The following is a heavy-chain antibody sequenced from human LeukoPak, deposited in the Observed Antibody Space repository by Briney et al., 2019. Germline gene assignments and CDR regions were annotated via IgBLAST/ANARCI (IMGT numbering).Heavy chain of an antibody. V-gene: IGHV3-30-3*01. Sequence: GGSVRLSCVASGFTFSSYAMHWVLQAPGKGLEWVAVISYDGSNKYYADSVKGRFTIFRDNSKNTLYLQMNSLRAEDTAVYYCARDQAAAGTTFDYWGQGTLVTVSS. CDR3: ARDQAAAGTTFDY. D-gene: IGHD6-13*01. CDR1: GFTFSSYA. CDR2: ISYDGSNK. J-gene: IGHJ4*02.